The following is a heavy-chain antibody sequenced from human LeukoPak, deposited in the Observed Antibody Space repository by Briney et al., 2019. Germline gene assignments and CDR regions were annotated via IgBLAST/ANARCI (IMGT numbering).Heavy chain of an antibody. J-gene: IGHJ4*02. V-gene: IGHV1-69*05. Sequence: ASVKLSCKTSGGTFSSYAINWVRQAPGQGLEWMGWFIYIDGSAVYADKFQGRVTITTDDSSSTVYTELSSLRSEDTAVYYCASSAHHYDSNGSADDWGQGSRVTV. D-gene: IGHD3-22*01. CDR1: GGTFSSYA. CDR3: ASSAHHYDSNGSADD. CDR2: FIYIDGSA.